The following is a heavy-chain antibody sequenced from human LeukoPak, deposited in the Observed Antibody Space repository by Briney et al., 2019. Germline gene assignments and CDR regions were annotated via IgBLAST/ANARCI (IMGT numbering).Heavy chain of an antibody. V-gene: IGHV1-18*01. Sequence: GASVKVSCKASGYTFTSYGISWVRQAPGQGLEWMGWISAYNGNTNYAQKLQGRVTVTTDTSTSTAYMELRSLRSDDTAVYYCAREHYYGSGSYYRAGPSFLNWFDPWGQGTLVTVSS. CDR2: ISAYNGNT. J-gene: IGHJ5*02. D-gene: IGHD3-10*01. CDR1: GYTFTSYG. CDR3: AREHYYGSGSYYRAGPSFLNWFDP.